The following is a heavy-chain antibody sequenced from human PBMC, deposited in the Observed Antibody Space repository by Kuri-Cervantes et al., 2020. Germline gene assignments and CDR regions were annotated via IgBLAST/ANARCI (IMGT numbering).Heavy chain of an antibody. D-gene: IGHD5-24*01. CDR3: AKDMSRDGYNFHWYFDL. Sequence: GGSLRLSCAASGFTFSSYGMHWVRQAPGKGLEWVAVISYDGSNKYYADSVKGRFTISRDNAKNSLYLQMNSLRAEDTALYYCAKDMSRDGYNFHWYFDLWGRGTLVTVSS. CDR1: GFTFSSYG. V-gene: IGHV3-30*18. J-gene: IGHJ2*01. CDR2: ISYDGSNK.